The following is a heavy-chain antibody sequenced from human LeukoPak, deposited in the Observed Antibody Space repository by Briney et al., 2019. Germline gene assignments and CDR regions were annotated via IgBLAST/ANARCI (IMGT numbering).Heavy chain of an antibody. CDR2: IIPILGIA. D-gene: IGHD3-3*01. CDR3: ARGHRVEYDFWSGRTLGKYYMDV. V-gene: IGHV1-69*02. CDR1: GGTFSSYT. Sequence: SVKVSCKASGGTFSSYTISWVRQAPGQGLEWMGRIIPILGIANYAQKFQGRVTITADKSTSTAYMELSSLRSEDTAVYYCARGHRVEYDFWSGRTLGKYYMDVWGKGTTVTVSS. J-gene: IGHJ6*03.